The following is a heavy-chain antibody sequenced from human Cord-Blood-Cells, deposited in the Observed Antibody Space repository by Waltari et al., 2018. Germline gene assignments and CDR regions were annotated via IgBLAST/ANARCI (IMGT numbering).Heavy chain of an antibody. Sequence: GSISRSIYYWGWIRQPPGKGLEWIGSIYDSGSTYYNPSLKSRVTISVDTSKNQFARKLSSVTAADTAVYYCARRERRGDDYWYCDLWGRGTLVTVSS. D-gene: IGHD5-12*01. CDR3: ARRERRGDDYWYCDL. V-gene: IGHV4-39*01. CDR1: GSISRSIYY. J-gene: IGHJ2*01. CDR2: IYDSGST.